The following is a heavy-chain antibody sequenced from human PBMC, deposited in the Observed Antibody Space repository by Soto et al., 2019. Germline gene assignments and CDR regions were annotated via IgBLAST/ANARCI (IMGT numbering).Heavy chain of an antibody. D-gene: IGHD6-19*01. CDR2: ISYDGSNK. J-gene: IGHJ4*02. CDR3: TNGRNVAVAGSPEFEY. CDR1: GFVFSTYA. V-gene: IGHV3-30*18. Sequence: QVQLVESGGGVVQPGRSLRLSCVASGFVFSTYAIHWVRQAPGKGLEWVAAISYDGSNKYYVDSVKGRFTISRDNSKNTLYLQMDSLRDEDTAVYYCTNGRNVAVAGSPEFEYWGQGTLVTVSS.